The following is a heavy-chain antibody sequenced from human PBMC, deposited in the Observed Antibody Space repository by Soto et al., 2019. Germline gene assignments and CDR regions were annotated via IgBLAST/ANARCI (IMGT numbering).Heavy chain of an antibody. V-gene: IGHV1-8*01. Sequence: ASVKVSCKASGYTFTSYDINWVRQATRQGLEWMGWMNPNSGNTGYAQKFQGRVTMTRNTSISTAYMELSSLRSEDTAVYYCARVYEDFWSGYMSYYYYYMDVWGKGTTVTVSS. D-gene: IGHD3-3*02. CDR2: MNPNSGNT. CDR3: ARVYEDFWSGYMSYYYYYMDV. J-gene: IGHJ6*03. CDR1: GYTFTSYD.